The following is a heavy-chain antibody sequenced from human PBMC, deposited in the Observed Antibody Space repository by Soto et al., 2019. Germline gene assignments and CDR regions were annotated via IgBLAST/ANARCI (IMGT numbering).Heavy chain of an antibody. J-gene: IGHJ3*01. V-gene: IGHV1-46*01. CDR2: INPSGGDT. CDR3: ASPSGSSGGDALHL. D-gene: IGHD1-26*01. CDR1: GNIFTKYY. Sequence: VQLVQSGAEVKKPGASVKVSCKASGNIFTKYYMHWVRQAPGQGLEWMGRINPSGGDTSYTQGFQGRVTMTSETSTITLYMELSGLTSEDTAVYYCASPSGSSGGDALHLWGQGTMVIVSS.